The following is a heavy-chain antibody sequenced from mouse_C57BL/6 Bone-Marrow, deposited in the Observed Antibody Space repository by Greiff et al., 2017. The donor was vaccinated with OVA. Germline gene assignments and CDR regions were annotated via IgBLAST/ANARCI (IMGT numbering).Heavy chain of an antibody. V-gene: IGHV5-4*01. CDR2: ISDGGSYT. J-gene: IGHJ2*01. Sequence: VQLKESGGGLVKPGGSLKLSCAASGFTFSSYAMSWVRQTPEKRLEWVATISDGGSYTYYPDNVKGRFTISRDNAKNNLYLQMSHLKSEDTAMYYCARDRAEDYFDYWGQGTTLTVSS. CDR3: ARDRAEDYFDY. CDR1: GFTFSSYA.